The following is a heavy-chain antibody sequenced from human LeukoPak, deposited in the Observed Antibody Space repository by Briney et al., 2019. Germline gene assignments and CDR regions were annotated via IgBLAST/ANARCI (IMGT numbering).Heavy chain of an antibody. Sequence: ASVKGSCKASGGTFSSYAISWVRQAPGQGLEWMGGIIPIFGTANYAQKFQGRVTITADESTSTAYMELSSLRSEDTAVYYCASREGAIYSYGYRPPNYWGQGTLVTVSS. J-gene: IGHJ4*02. V-gene: IGHV1-69*13. CDR2: IIPIFGTA. CDR3: ASREGAIYSYGYRPPNY. CDR1: GGTFSSYA. D-gene: IGHD5-18*01.